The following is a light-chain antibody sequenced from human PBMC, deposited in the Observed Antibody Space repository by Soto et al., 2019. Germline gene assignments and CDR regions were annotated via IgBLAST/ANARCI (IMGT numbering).Light chain of an antibody. CDR2: GAA. V-gene: IGKV3-15*01. J-gene: IGKJ1*01. CDR1: QSVSSN. CDR3: QHYNHWPPWT. Sequence: EIVMTQSPATLSVSPGERAPLSCRASQSVSSNLAWYQQKPGQSPRLLIYGAATRATGIPARFSGSGSGTDFPLTISSRQSEDFAVYYCQHYNHWPPWTFGQGTKVEIK.